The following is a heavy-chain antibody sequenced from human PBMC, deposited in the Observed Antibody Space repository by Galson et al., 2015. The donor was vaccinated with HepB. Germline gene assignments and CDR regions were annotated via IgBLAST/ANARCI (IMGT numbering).Heavy chain of an antibody. V-gene: IGHV1-46*01. D-gene: IGHD3-22*01. CDR1: GYTFTSYY. Sequence: SVKVSCKASGYTFTSYYMHWVRQAPGQGLEWMGIINPSGGSTSYAQKFQGRVTMTRDTSTNTVYMELSSLRSEDTAVYYCARDRRYYDSSGYYEASRFDYWGQGTLVTVSS. CDR2: INPSGGST. J-gene: IGHJ4*02. CDR3: ARDRRYYDSSGYYEASRFDY.